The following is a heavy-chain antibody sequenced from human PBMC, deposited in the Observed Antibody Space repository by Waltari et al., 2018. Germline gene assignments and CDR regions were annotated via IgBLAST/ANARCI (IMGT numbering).Heavy chain of an antibody. Sequence: QVQLEQSGAEVKKPGASVKVSCKASGFTFTHYYIHWVRRAPGQGLEWRRDMNPNSGNTYYSQNWQGRVTMTRDTSISTAYMELSRLTSDDTAVYYGANVGWGRGSMSDCWGQGTLVTVSS. D-gene: IGHD3-16*01. CDR3: ANVGWGRGSMSDC. J-gene: IGHJ4*02. V-gene: IGHV1-2*02. CDR1: GFTFTHYY. CDR2: MNPNSGNT.